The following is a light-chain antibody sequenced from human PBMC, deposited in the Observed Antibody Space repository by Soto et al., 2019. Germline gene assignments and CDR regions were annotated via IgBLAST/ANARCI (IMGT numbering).Light chain of an antibody. CDR1: QGIRNY. CDR2: AAS. Sequence: DIQMTQSPSSLPASVGDRVSITCRASQGIRNYLAWYQQKPGRAPNLLIYAASTLQSGVPSRFSGSGSGTDFTLTISSLQPEDVATYYCQKYDSAPLTFGPGTTVDI. CDR3: QKYDSAPLT. J-gene: IGKJ3*01. V-gene: IGKV1-27*01.